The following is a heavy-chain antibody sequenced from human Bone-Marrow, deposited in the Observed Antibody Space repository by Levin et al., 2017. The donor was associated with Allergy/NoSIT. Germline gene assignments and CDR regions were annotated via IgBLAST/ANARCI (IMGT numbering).Heavy chain of an antibody. Sequence: GESLKISCAASGFTFSTYWMSWVRQAPGKGLQWVANIKPDGSDKKYVDSVKGRFTISRDNAKNSLYLQMNSLRGEDTAVYYCASRRVAVAGMGGWGYGMDVWGQGTTVTVSS. D-gene: IGHD6-19*01. V-gene: IGHV3-7*01. CDR1: GFTFSTYW. CDR2: IKPDGSDK. J-gene: IGHJ6*02. CDR3: ASRRVAVAGMGGWGYGMDV.